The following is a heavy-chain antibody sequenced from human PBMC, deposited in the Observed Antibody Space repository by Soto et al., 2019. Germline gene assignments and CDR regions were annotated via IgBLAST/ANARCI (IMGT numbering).Heavy chain of an antibody. J-gene: IGHJ6*02. V-gene: IGHV4-30-4*01. CDR1: SGSISSSDYY. CDR3: ARFGTLGKDYGVGV. D-gene: IGHD3-16*01. CDR2: INYSGRT. Sequence: QVQLQESGPGLVKPSQTLSLTCSVSSGSISSSDYYWSLVRQPPGKGLEWIGYINYSGRTYYKPSLKSRVSISIDTSKNQFSLRLTSVTAADTAVYFCARFGTLGKDYGVGVWGQGTTVTVSS.